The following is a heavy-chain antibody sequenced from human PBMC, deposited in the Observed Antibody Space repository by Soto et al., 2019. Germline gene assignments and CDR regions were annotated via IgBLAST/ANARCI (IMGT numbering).Heavy chain of an antibody. Sequence: LETLSLTCTVSGGSVSSYYWSWIRQSPGKGLEWIGYIYYSGSTKYKPSLKSRVTISVDTSKNQFSLKVSSATAADTAVYYFARHSNRNYGLYYFDYWGLGALVTVSS. V-gene: IGHV4-59*08. CDR1: GGSVSSYY. J-gene: IGHJ4*02. D-gene: IGHD4-4*01. CDR2: IYYSGST. CDR3: ARHSNRNYGLYYFDY.